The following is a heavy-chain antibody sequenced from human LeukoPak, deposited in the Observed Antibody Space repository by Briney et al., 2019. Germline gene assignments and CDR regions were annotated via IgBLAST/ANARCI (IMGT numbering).Heavy chain of an antibody. D-gene: IGHD5-18*01. CDR3: AKENTAMALDY. V-gene: IGHV3-30*18. J-gene: IGHJ4*02. Sequence: GGSLRLSCAASGFTFSSYGMHWVRQAPGKGLEWVAVISYDGSNKYYTDSVKGRFTIPRDNSKNTLYLQMNSLRAEDTAVYYCAKENTAMALDYWGQGTLVTVSS. CDR1: GFTFSSYG. CDR2: ISYDGSNK.